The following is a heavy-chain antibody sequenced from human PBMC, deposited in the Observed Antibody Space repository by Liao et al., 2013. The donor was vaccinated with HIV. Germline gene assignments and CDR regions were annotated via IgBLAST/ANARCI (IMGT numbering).Heavy chain of an antibody. V-gene: IGHV4-39*07. CDR3: ARDRGRSWFPAGSWFDP. D-gene: IGHD3-10*01. J-gene: IGHJ5*02. Sequence: QLQLQESGPGLVKPSETLSLTCTVSGDSISGSSHYWAWIRQPPGKGLEWIGSIYHNGRTDYNASLKSRVTISVDTSKNQFSLNLRSVTAADTAVFYCARDRGRSWFPAGSWFDPWGQGTLVIVPQ. CDR2: IYHNGRT. CDR1: GDSISGSSHY.